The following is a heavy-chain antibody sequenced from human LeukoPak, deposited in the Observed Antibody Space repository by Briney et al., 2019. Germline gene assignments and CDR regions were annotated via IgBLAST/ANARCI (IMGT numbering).Heavy chain of an antibody. Sequence: GGSLRLSCAASGFTFSGYWMHWVRQTPEKGLVWVPRINSDGSDTSYADSVKGRFTISRDNAKDTLYLQMNSLRAEDTAVYYCTRDDYCTDGACGFDPWGQGTLVTVSS. CDR1: GFTFSGYW. J-gene: IGHJ5*02. D-gene: IGHD2-8*01. CDR2: INSDGSDT. V-gene: IGHV3-74*01. CDR3: TRDDYCTDGACGFDP.